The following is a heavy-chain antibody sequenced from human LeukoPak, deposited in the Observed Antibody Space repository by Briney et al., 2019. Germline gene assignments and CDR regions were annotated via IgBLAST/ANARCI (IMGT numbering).Heavy chain of an antibody. J-gene: IGHJ4*02. V-gene: IGHV3-23*01. CDR2: ISGSGGST. CDR3: GADWIFGVVTNTAFDY. Sequence: GGALRLSCAASGFTFSSYAMSWGRQAPGKGLEWVSAISGSGGSTYYADSVKGRFTISRDNSKNTLYLQMNSLRAEDTAVYYCGADWIFGVVTNTAFDYWGQGTLVTVSS. CDR1: GFTFSSYA. D-gene: IGHD3-3*01.